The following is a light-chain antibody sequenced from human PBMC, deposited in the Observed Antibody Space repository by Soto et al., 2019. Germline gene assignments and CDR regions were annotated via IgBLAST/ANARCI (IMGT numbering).Light chain of an antibody. Sequence: QSALTQPASVSGSPGQSITISCTGTTGDVGGYNYVSWYQQHPGQAPRLLIYEVFKRPSGVSDRFSGSKSGNSASLTIARLQAEDEADYYCFSYTTRSTRVFGTGTKLAVL. V-gene: IGLV2-14*01. CDR3: FSYTTRSTRV. CDR2: EVF. J-gene: IGLJ1*01. CDR1: TGDVGGYNY.